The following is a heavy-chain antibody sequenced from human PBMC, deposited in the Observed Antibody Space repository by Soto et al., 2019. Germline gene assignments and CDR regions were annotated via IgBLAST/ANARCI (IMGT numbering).Heavy chain of an antibody. V-gene: IGHV3-30*18. CDR2: ISDDGSNK. CDR1: GFTFSSYG. Sequence: GGSLRLSCAASGFTFSSYGMHWVRQAPGKGLEWVAVISDDGSNKYYADSVKGRFTISRDNSKNTLYLQMNSLRAEDTAVYYSANYCRSTSCFSGGLDLWGQGTLVTVSS. CDR3: ANYCRSTSCFSGGLDL. D-gene: IGHD2-2*01. J-gene: IGHJ5*02.